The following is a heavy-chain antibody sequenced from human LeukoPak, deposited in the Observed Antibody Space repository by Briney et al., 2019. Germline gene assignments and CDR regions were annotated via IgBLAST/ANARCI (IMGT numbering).Heavy chain of an antibody. Sequence: ASVKVSCKASGYTFTSYYMHWVRQAPGQGLEWMGVINPSGGSTSYVQKFQGRITMTRDTSTSTVYMELNSLRSDDTAVYYCARMGRGDQDWYFDLWGRGTLITVSS. CDR2: INPSGGST. V-gene: IGHV1-46*01. D-gene: IGHD4-17*01. J-gene: IGHJ2*01. CDR3: ARMGRGDQDWYFDL. CDR1: GYTFTSYY.